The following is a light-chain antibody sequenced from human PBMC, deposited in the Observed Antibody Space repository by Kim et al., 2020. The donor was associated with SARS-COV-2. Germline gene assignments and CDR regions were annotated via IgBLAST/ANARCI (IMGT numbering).Light chain of an antibody. CDR2: EDN. CDR1: SGSRGRKF. Sequence: KTGNSAGSRSSGSRGRKFGEGDQQRPGSAPTTVIYEDNQRHAGVADGFSGSIDSDSNSASLTISGLKTEDEADYYCQSYDSSNHVVFGGGTQLTVL. J-gene: IGLJ2*01. CDR3: QSYDSSNHVV. V-gene: IGLV6-57*03.